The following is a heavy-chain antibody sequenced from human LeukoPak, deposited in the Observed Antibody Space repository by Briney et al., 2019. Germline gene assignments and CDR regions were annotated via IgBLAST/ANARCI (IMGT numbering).Heavy chain of an antibody. CDR1: GFTFTGYY. CDR3: ARVGIPYSSGWYAVY. CDR2: IDPSSGGT. D-gene: IGHD6-19*01. V-gene: IGHV1-2*02. J-gene: IGHJ4*02. Sequence: ASVKVSCKASGFTFTGYYIHWVRQAPGQGLEWMGWIDPSSGGTNYAQNLQGRVTMTRDTSISTAYMELSRLRFDDTAVYYCARVGIPYSSGWYAVYWGQGTLVTVSS.